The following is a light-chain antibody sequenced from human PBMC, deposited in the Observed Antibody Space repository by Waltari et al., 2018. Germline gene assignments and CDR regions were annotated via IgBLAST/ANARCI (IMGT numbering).Light chain of an antibody. Sequence: ELVFTQSPGTLSLSPGERATLSCRASQSVSSNYLAWYQQKPGQAPRLLIYGASSRATDIPDRFSGSGSGTDFTLTISRLEPEDFAVYYCQQYGSSFWTFGQGTKVEIK. J-gene: IGKJ1*01. V-gene: IGKV3-20*01. CDR2: GAS. CDR3: QQYGSSFWT. CDR1: QSVSSNY.